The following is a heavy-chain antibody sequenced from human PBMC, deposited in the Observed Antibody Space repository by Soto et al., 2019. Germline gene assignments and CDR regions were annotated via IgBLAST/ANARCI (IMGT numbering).Heavy chain of an antibody. Sequence: ASVKVSCKASGYIFTGSYIHWVRLAPGQGLEWMGGINPSGGRATYPQKFLGRVTLIRDTSSSTVEMELSSLRSEDTALYFCARGHRSTWYAVGHWGQGTQVTVSS. J-gene: IGHJ4*02. CDR3: ARGHRSTWYAVGH. CDR2: INPSGGRA. CDR1: GYIFTGSY. D-gene: IGHD6-13*01. V-gene: IGHV1-46*01.